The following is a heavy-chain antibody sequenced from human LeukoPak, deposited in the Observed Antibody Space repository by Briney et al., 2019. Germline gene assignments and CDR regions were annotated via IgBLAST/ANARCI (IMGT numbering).Heavy chain of an antibody. CDR3: ARDRYGDGFAHFDY. CDR1: GYSFSRYG. Sequence: ASVKVSCKASGYSFSRYGISWVRRAPGQGLEWMGWISTYNGNTNYAQKFQGRVTMTTDTSTNTAYMELRSLRSDDTAVYYCARDRYGDGFAHFDYWGQGALVTVSS. CDR2: ISTYNGNT. J-gene: IGHJ4*02. V-gene: IGHV1-18*01. D-gene: IGHD5-24*01.